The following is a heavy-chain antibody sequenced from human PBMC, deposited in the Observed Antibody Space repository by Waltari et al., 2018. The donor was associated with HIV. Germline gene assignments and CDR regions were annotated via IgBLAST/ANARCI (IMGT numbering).Heavy chain of an antibody. Sequence: QVQLQEPGPGLVKPAGTLSPTCNAPGSSISLYYWNWIRQPPCKGLRWIGNIYYSGSTNYNPSLRSRVTISIDTSKNQFSLKLTSVTAADTAVYYCATDSSGWSQFDYWGQGTLVTVSS. D-gene: IGHD6-19*01. CDR1: GSSISLYY. CDR2: IYYSGST. J-gene: IGHJ4*02. CDR3: ATDSSGWSQFDY. V-gene: IGHV4-59*01.